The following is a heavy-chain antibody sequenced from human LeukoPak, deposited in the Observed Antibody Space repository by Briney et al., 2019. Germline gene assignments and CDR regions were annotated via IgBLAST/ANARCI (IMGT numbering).Heavy chain of an antibody. V-gene: IGHV3-48*01. D-gene: IGHD3-16*01. CDR3: ATGTYYDYVWGSHIPRLDC. J-gene: IGHJ4*02. CDR1: GFRFGGFW. CDR2: ISSSSSTI. Sequence: GGSLRLSCEASGFRFGGFWMNWVRQAPGKGLEWVSYISSSSSTIYYADSVKGRFTISRDNAKNSLYLQMNSLRAEDTAVYYCATGTYYDYVWGSHIPRLDCWGQGTLVTVSS.